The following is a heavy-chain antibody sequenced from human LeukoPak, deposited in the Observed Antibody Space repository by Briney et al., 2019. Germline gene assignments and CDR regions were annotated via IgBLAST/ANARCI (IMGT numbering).Heavy chain of an antibody. J-gene: IGHJ4*02. V-gene: IGHV2-70*04. CDR1: GFSLSTSGMR. Sequence: SGPTLVSPTQTLTLTCTFSGFSLSTSGMRVSWIRQPPGKALEWLARIDWDDDKYCSTSLKTRLTISKATSKNQVVLTMTNMDPVDTATYYCARINVDTAMVPYFDYWGQGTLVTVSS. D-gene: IGHD5-18*01. CDR3: ARINVDTAMVPYFDY. CDR2: IDWDDDK.